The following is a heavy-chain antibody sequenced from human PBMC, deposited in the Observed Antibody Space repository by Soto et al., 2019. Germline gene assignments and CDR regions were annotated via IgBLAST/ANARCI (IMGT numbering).Heavy chain of an antibody. J-gene: IGHJ4*02. Sequence: GGSLRLSCAASGFTFSSYAMSWVRQAPGKGLEWLSGISDSGGGTYYADSVKGRFTMSRDNSKNTLYLQMNSLRANDTAVYYCAKDRIADYWGQGTLVTVSS. CDR1: GFTFSSYA. V-gene: IGHV3-23*01. CDR2: ISDSGGGT. CDR3: AKDRIADY. D-gene: IGHD6-13*01.